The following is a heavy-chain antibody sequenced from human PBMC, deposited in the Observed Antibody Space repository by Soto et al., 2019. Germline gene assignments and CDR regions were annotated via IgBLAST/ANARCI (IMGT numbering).Heavy chain of an antibody. J-gene: IGHJ3*02. CDR2: IYSSGST. D-gene: IGHD3-10*01. Sequence: SETLSLTCTVSGGSISSGDYYWSWIRQHPGKGLEWIGYIYSSGSTYYNPSLKSRLTISVDTSNNQFSLKLSSVTAADSVVYYCAVHGSGSLFWYDAFDIWGQGTMVTVSS. CDR3: AVHGSGSLFWYDAFDI. CDR1: GGSISSGDYY. V-gene: IGHV4-31*03.